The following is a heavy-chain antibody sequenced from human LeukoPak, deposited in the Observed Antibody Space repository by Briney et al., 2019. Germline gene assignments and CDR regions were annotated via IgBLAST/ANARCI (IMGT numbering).Heavy chain of an antibody. V-gene: IGHV3-30*04. D-gene: IGHD7-27*01. CDR2: ISYDGRNK. CDR1: GFTFSSYA. Sequence: GGSLRLSCAASGFTFSSYAMHWVRQAPGKGLEWVAVISYDGRNKYHADSVKGRFTISRDNAKNSLYLQMNSLRDEDTAVYYCARNWGIDYWGQGTLVTVSS. J-gene: IGHJ4*02. CDR3: ARNWGIDY.